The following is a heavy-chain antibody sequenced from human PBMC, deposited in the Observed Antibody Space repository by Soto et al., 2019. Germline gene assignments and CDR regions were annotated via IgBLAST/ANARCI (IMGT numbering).Heavy chain of an antibody. D-gene: IGHD3-9*01. Sequence: GGSLRLSCAASGFTFSSYGMHWVRQAPGKGLEWVAVISYDGSNKYYADSVKGRFNIYRDNSKNTLYLQMNSLRAEDTAVYYCAKDGILSDYDILTGYYFDYWGQGTLVTVSS. CDR2: ISYDGSNK. J-gene: IGHJ4*02. CDR1: GFTFSSYG. CDR3: AKDGILSDYDILTGYYFDY. V-gene: IGHV3-30*18.